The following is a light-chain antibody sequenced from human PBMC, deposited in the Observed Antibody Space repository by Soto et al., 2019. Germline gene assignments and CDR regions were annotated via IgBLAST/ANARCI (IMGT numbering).Light chain of an antibody. CDR3: AAWDDSLNGFV. V-gene: IGLV1-44*01. CDR2: TNN. CDR1: NSNIGSNT. Sequence: QSVPTQPPPASAAPGQRVTISCSGSNSNIGSNTVNWYQQLPGTAPKLLIYTNNQRPSGVRDRFSGSRSGTSASLAISGLQSEDEADYYCAAWDDSLNGFVFGTGTKVTVL. J-gene: IGLJ1*01.